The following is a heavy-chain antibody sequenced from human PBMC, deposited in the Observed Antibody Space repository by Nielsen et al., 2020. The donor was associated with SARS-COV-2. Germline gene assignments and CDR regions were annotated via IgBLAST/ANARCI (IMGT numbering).Heavy chain of an antibody. CDR3: TKGRYYGLDV. CDR2: INSDGGRT. CDR1: GFSFRNYG. D-gene: IGHD2-8*01. V-gene: IGHV3-74*03. J-gene: IGHJ6*02. Sequence: GGSLRLSCAASGFSFRNYGMNWVRQAPGKGLAWVAHINSDGGRTTYADSVKGRFTISRDKAENTLYLQMNGLRADDTAVYYCTKGRYYGLDVWGQGTTVTVSS.